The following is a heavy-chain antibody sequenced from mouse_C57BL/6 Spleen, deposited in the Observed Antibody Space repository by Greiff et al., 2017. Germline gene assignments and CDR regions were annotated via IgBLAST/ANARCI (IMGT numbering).Heavy chain of an antibody. J-gene: IGHJ4*01. CDR2: IYPGDGDT. Sequence: QVQLKQSGPELVKPGASVTISCKASGYAFSSSWMNWVKQRPGKGLEWIGRIYPGDGDTNYNGKFKGKATLTADKSSSTAYMPLSSLTSEDSAVYFCASTYYGGYAMDYWGQGTSVTVSS. CDR3: ASTYYGGYAMDY. CDR1: GYAFSSSW. D-gene: IGHD1-1*01. V-gene: IGHV1-82*01.